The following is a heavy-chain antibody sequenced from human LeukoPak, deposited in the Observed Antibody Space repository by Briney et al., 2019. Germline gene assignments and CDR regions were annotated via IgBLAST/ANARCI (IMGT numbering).Heavy chain of an antibody. J-gene: IGHJ3*02. Sequence: SETLSLTCTVSGGSISSYYWSWIRQPPGKGLEWIGYIYYSGSTNYNPSLKSRVTISVDTSKNQFSLKLSSETAADTAVYYCARDPYGDYADAFDIWGQGTMVTVSS. CDR3: ARDPYGDYADAFDI. D-gene: IGHD4-17*01. CDR1: GGSISSYY. CDR2: IYYSGST. V-gene: IGHV4-59*01.